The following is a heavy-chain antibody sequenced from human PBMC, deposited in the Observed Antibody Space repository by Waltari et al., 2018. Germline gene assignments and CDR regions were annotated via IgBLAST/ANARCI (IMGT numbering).Heavy chain of an antibody. CDR1: GGSVRGYY. Sequence: QVQLQGWGAGLLRPWEPLSPTCAVSGGSVRGYYWSWIRQSPGKGLEWIGDVNHGGDTNYSPSLESRVTISVDMSKNQFSLKMRSVTAADTAIYYCARAPGYKGYFDYWGRGTLVTVSS. J-gene: IGHJ4*02. CDR3: ARAPGYKGYFDY. CDR2: VNHGGDT. D-gene: IGHD5-12*01. V-gene: IGHV4-34*01.